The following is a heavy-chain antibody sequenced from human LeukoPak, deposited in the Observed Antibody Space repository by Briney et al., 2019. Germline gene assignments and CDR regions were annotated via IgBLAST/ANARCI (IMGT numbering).Heavy chain of an antibody. V-gene: IGHV3-43*01. Sequence: PGGSLRLSCAASGFTFDDYTMHWVRQAPGKGLEWVSLISWDGGSTYYADSVKGRFTISRDNSKNSLYLQMNSLRTEDTALYYCAKGGLSSIAARPYYYYYYMDVWGKGTTVTVSS. CDR1: GFTFDDYT. CDR3: AKGGLSSIAARPYYYYYYMDV. CDR2: ISWDGGST. J-gene: IGHJ6*03. D-gene: IGHD6-6*01.